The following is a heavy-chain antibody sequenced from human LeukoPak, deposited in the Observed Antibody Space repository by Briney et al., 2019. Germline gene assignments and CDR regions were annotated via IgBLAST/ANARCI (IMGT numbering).Heavy chain of an antibody. CDR1: GYSISSGYY. Sequence: PSETLSLTCTVSGYSISSGYYWGWIRPPPGKGLEWIGSIYHSGSTYYNPSLKSRVTISVGTSKNQFSLKLSSVTAADTAVYYCARPKGRITMVRGVIRRQYYFDYWGQGTLVTVSS. CDR2: IYHSGST. D-gene: IGHD3-10*01. J-gene: IGHJ4*02. CDR3: ARPKGRITMVRGVIRRQYYFDY. V-gene: IGHV4-38-2*02.